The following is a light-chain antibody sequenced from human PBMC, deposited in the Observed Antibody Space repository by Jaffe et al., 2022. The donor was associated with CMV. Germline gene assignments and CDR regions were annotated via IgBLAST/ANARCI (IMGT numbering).Light chain of an antibody. CDR1: QSINAF. CDR3: QQSFSLPPT. J-gene: IGKJ1*01. CDR2: AAS. V-gene: IGKV1-39*01. Sequence: DIQLTQSPSSLSASVGDRVTITCRASQSINAFLNWYRQKPGKAPELLLYAASTLQSGVPSRFSGSRSGTDFTLTISSLQPEDFATYFCQQSFSLPPTFGQGTKVETK.